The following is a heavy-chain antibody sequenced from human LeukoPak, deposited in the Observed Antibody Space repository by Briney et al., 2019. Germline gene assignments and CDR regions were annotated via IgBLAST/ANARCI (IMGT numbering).Heavy chain of an antibody. CDR3: ARESIPCYYGSGWFDY. V-gene: IGHV3-33*01. CDR1: GFTFSSYG. D-gene: IGHD3-10*01. CDR2: IWYDGSNK. Sequence: PGGSLRLSCAASGFTFSSYGMHWVRQAPGKGLEWVAVIWYDGSNKYYADSVKGRFTISRDNSKNTLYLQMNSLRAEDTAVYYCARESIPCYYGSGWFDYWGQGTLVTVSS. J-gene: IGHJ4*02.